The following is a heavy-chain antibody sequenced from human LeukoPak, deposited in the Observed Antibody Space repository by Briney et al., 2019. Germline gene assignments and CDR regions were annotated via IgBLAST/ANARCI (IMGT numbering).Heavy chain of an antibody. V-gene: IGHV2-5*02. Sequence: SGPTLVKPTQTLTLTCTFSGFALTTSGVGVGWIRQPPGKALEWLALIYWDDDKHYSPSLKSRLTITKDTSKNQVVLTMTNMDPVDTATYYWARITIFEQIFDYWGQGTLVTVSS. CDR3: ARITIFEQIFDY. D-gene: IGHD3-9*01. CDR1: GFALTTSGVG. CDR2: IYWDDDK. J-gene: IGHJ4*02.